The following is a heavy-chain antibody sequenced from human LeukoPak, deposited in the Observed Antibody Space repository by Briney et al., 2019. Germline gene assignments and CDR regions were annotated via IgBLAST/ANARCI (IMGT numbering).Heavy chain of an antibody. CDR3: ARDLGDIVATITLTYYYYGMDV. Sequence: SQTLSLTCAISGDSVSSNSAAWNWIRQSPSRGLECLGRTYYRSKWYNDYAVSVKSRITINPDTSKNQFSLQLNSVTPEDTAVYYCARDLGDIVATITLTYYYYGMDVWGQGTTVTVSS. V-gene: IGHV6-1*01. CDR2: TYYRSKWYN. J-gene: IGHJ6*02. D-gene: IGHD5-12*01. CDR1: GDSVSSNSAA.